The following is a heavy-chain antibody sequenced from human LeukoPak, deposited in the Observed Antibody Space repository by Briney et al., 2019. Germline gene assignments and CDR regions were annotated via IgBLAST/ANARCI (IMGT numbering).Heavy chain of an antibody. CDR3: ARESIVVVPAAIRVWAFDI. D-gene: IGHD2-2*02. V-gene: IGHV1-46*01. J-gene: IGHJ3*02. CDR2: INPSGGST. Sequence: ASVKVSCKASGYTFTSYYMHWVRQAPGQGLEWMGIINPSGGSTSYAQKFQGRVTMTRDTSTSTVYMELSSLRSEDTAVYYCARESIVVVPAAIRVWAFDIWGQGTMVIVSS. CDR1: GYTFTSYY.